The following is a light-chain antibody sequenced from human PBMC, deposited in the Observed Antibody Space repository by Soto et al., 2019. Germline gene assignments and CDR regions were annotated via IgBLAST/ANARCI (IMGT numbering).Light chain of an antibody. V-gene: IGKV3-20*01. CDR1: QSVSSSY. CDR3: QQYGSSPT. Sequence: EIVLTQSPGTLSLSPGERATLSCRASQSVSSSYLARYQQKPGQAPRLLIYGASSRATGIPERFSGSGSGTDFTLTISRLEPEDFAVYYCQQYGSSPTFGGGTKVESK. J-gene: IGKJ4*01. CDR2: GAS.